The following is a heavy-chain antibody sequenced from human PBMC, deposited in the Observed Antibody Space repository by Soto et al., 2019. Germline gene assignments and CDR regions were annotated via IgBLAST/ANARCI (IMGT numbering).Heavy chain of an antibody. D-gene: IGHD2-21*02. CDR1: GGTFSSYA. Sequence: SVKVSCKASGGTFSSYAISWVRQAPGQGLEWMGGIIPIFGTANYAQKFQGRVTITADESRSTAYMELSSRRSEDTAGHYVARGERAYCGGDCYTPYGMDVWGQGTPVTVSS. CDR2: IIPIFGTA. CDR3: ARGERAYCGGDCYTPYGMDV. V-gene: IGHV1-69*13. J-gene: IGHJ6*01.